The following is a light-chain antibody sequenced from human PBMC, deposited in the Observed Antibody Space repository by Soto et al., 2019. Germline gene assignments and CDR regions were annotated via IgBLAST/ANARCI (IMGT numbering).Light chain of an antibody. Sequence: AIRMTQSPSSFSASTGDRVTITCRASQGISSYLAWYQQKPGKAPKLLIYAASTLQSGVPSRFSGSGSGTDFTLTIRCLQSEDFATYYCQQYYSYPPTFGQGTQLEIK. CDR1: QGISSY. CDR3: QQYYSYPPT. V-gene: IGKV1-8*01. J-gene: IGKJ2*01. CDR2: AAS.